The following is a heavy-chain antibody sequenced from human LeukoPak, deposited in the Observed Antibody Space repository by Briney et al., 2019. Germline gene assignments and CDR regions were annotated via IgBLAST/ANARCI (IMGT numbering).Heavy chain of an antibody. D-gene: IGHD3-16*02. CDR3: ARVKEITFGGVIKGFDY. J-gene: IGHJ4*02. CDR2: IYYSGST. Sequence: SETLSLTCTVSGGSISSSSYYWGWIRQPPGKGLEWIGSIYYSGSTYYNPSLKSRVTISVETSKNQFSLKLSSVTAADTAVYYCARVKEITFGGVIKGFDYWGQGTLVTVSS. V-gene: IGHV4-39*01. CDR1: GGSISSSSYY.